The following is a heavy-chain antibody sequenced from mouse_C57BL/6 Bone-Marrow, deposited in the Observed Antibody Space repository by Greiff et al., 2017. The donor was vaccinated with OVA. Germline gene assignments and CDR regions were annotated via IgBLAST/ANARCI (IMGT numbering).Heavy chain of an antibody. D-gene: IGHD2-12*01. V-gene: IGHV1-62-2*01. J-gene: IGHJ3*01. CDR2: FYPGSGSI. Sequence: VQLQQSGAELVKPGASVKLSCKASGYTFTEYTIPWVKQRSGQGLEWIGWFYPGSGSIKYTEKFKDKATLTADKSSSTVYMELSRLTSEDSAVYFCARHEEGVAYYTLFFAYWGQGTLVTVSA. CDR3: ARHEEGVAYYTLFFAY. CDR1: GYTFTEYT.